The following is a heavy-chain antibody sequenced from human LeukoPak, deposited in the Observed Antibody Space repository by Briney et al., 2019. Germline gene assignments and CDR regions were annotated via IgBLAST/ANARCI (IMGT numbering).Heavy chain of an antibody. V-gene: IGHV3-23*01. J-gene: IGHJ4*02. CDR1: GFTFNSYA. CDR2: ITGTGGST. D-gene: IGHD4-17*01. Sequence: PGGSLRLSCAASGFTFNSYAMIWVRQAPGKGLEWVSTITGTGGSTYYADSVKGRFAISRDNSKNTLYLQMNSLRVEDKAIYYCAKVAYGESFDYWGQGTLVTVSS. CDR3: AKVAYGESFDY.